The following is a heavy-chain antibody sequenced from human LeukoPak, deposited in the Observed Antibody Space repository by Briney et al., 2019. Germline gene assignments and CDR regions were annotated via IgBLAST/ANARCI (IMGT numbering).Heavy chain of an antibody. Sequence: GGSLRLSCAASGFTFSSYSMNWVRQAPGKGLEWVSSISSSSSYIYYADSMKGRFTISRDNAKNSLYLQMNSLRAEDTAVYYCASERFGEFTPDYWGQGTLVTVSS. CDR2: ISSSSSYI. V-gene: IGHV3-21*01. J-gene: IGHJ4*02. CDR3: ASERFGEFTPDY. D-gene: IGHD3-10*01. CDR1: GFTFSSYS.